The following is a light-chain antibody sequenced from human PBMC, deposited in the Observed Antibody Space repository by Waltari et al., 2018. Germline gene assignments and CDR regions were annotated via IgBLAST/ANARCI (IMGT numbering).Light chain of an antibody. V-gene: IGKV3-15*01. Sequence: EIVMTQSPATLSVSPGERATLSCRASQSVSSNLAWYQQKPGQAPRLLIYGASTRATGIPARFSGSGSGTEFTLTIFSLQPEDFATYFCQQTYSALCCTFGQGTKLEIK. CDR3: QQTYSALCCT. J-gene: IGKJ2*02. CDR1: QSVSSN. CDR2: GAS.